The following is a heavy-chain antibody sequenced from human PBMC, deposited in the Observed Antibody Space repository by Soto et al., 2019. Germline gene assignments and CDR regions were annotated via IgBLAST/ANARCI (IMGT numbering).Heavy chain of an antibody. D-gene: IGHD2-15*01. CDR3: ASTPPYCSGGSCHGY. V-gene: IGHV4-59*01. Sequence: SETLALTCTVSGGSISSYYWSWIRQPPGKGLAWIWYIYYSGSTNYNPSLKSRVTISVDTSKNQFSLKLSSVTAADTAVYYCASTPPYCSGGSCHGYWGQGTLGTSSS. CDR1: GGSISSYY. J-gene: IGHJ4*02. CDR2: IYYSGST.